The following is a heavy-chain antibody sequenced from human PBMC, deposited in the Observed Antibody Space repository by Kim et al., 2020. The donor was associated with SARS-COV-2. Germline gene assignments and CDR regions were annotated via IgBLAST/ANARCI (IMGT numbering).Heavy chain of an antibody. V-gene: IGHV3-9*01. CDR1: GFTFDDYA. Sequence: GGSLRLSCAASGFTFDDYALHWVRQAPGKGLEWVSGISWNSGSIGYADSVKGRFTISRDNAKNSLYLQMNSLRAEDTALYYCAKDLVMVRGVKGGDYYYGMYVWGQGTTVTVSS. D-gene: IGHD3-10*01. CDR3: AKDLVMVRGVKGGDYYYGMYV. CDR2: ISWNSGSI. J-gene: IGHJ6*02.